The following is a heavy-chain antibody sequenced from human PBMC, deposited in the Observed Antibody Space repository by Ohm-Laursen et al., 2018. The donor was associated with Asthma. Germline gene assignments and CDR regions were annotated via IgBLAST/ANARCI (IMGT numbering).Heavy chain of an antibody. D-gene: IGHD3-22*01. J-gene: IGHJ2*01. CDR1: GGTFSSYA. Sequence: SVKVSCKASGGTFSSYAISWVRQAPGQGLEWMGIINPSGSSTTYAQKFQGRLTMTRDTSTSTVYMELSSLRSEDTAVYYCHLARSGDSSGGTDWYFDLWGRGTLVTVSS. CDR3: HLARSGDSSGGTDWYFDL. V-gene: IGHV1-46*01. CDR2: INPSGSST.